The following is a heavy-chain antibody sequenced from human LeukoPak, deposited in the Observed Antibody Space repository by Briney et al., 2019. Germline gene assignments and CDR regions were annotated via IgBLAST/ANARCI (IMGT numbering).Heavy chain of an antibody. CDR3: ARDLRWIQMWFDL. Sequence: PGGSLRLSCTASGFSISDYPMHWVRQAPGKGLEWVALISYDGNIKYYADSVKGRFTISRDRSKNTLYLQMNSLTTEDTAVYYCARDLRWIQMWFDLWGQGTPVTVSS. CDR1: GFSISDYP. V-gene: IGHV3-30-3*01. D-gene: IGHD5-18*01. J-gene: IGHJ5*02. CDR2: ISYDGNIK.